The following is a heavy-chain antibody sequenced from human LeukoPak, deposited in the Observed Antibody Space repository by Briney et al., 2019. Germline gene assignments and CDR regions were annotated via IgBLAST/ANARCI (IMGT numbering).Heavy chain of an antibody. CDR1: GGSISSSSYY. J-gene: IGHJ5*02. Sequence: KPSETLSLTCTVSGGSISSSSYYWGWIRQPPGKGLEWIGSIYYSGCTYYNPSLKSRVTISVDTSKNQFSLKLSSVTAADAAVYYCARHGFGESEGGWFDPWGQGTLVTVSS. CDR2: IYYSGCT. D-gene: IGHD3-10*01. CDR3: ARHGFGESEGGWFDP. V-gene: IGHV4-39*01.